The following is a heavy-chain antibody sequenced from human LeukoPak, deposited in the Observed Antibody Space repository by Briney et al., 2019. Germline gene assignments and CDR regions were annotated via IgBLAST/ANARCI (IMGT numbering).Heavy chain of an antibody. J-gene: IGHJ6*03. CDR3: ARDSLGRGGYPYYMDV. CDR1: GFTFSSYS. D-gene: IGHD3-16*01. CDR2: ISSSSYI. V-gene: IGHV3-21*01. Sequence: GGSLRLSCAASGFTFSSYSMNWVRQAPGKGLEWVSSISSSSYIYYADSVKGRFTISRDNAKNSLYLQMNSLRAEDTAVYYCARDSLGRGGYPYYMDVWGKGTTVTVSS.